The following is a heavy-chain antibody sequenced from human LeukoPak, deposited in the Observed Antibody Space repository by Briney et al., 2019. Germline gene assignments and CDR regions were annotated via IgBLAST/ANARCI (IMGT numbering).Heavy chain of an antibody. CDR1: GFTFSTCA. CDR2: ISGTTSGT. D-gene: IGHD2-8*01. V-gene: IGHV3-23*01. J-gene: IGHJ4*02. CDR3: ARDLGYCTNGVRHTRFDY. Sequence: GGSLRLSCAASGFTFSTCAMSWVRQAPGKGLEWVSGISGTTSGTYYADSVKGRFTISRDNSKNTLFLQLNSLGAEDTAVYYCARDLGYCTNGVRHTRFDYWGQGTLVAVSS.